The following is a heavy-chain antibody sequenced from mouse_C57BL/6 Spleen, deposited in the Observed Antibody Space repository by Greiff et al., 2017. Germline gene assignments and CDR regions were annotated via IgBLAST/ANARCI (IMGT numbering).Heavy chain of an antibody. J-gene: IGHJ3*01. D-gene: IGHD2-1*01. CDR3: ARGGWYRGAWFAY. CDR1: GFNIKDYY. CDR2: IDPEDGEP. V-gene: IGHV14-2*01. Sequence: EVQLQQSGAELVKPGASVKLSCTASGFNIKDYYMHWVKQRTEQGLEWIGRIDPEDGEPKYAPKFQGKATITADTSANTAYLQLSSLTSEDTAVYYCARGGWYRGAWFAYWGQGTLVTVSA.